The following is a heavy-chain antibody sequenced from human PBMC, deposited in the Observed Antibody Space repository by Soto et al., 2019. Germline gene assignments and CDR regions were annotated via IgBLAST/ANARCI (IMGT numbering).Heavy chain of an antibody. CDR3: ARGTAYYGSGSSNWFDP. CDR2: INHSGST. V-gene: IGHV4-34*01. CDR1: GXSFSGYY. J-gene: IGHJ5*02. Sequence: LSLTFAVYGXSFSGYYWSWIRQPPGKGLEWIGEINHSGSTNYNPSLKSRVTISVDTSKNQFSLKLSSVTAADTAVYYCARGTAYYGSGSSNWFDPWGQGTLVTVSS. D-gene: IGHD3-10*01.